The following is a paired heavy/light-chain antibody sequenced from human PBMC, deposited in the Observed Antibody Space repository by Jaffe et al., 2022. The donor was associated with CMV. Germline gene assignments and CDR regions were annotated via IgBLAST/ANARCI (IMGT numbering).Heavy chain of an antibody. V-gene: IGHV3-74*01. CDR3: ARSGNYDFWSGYYNGGMDV. Sequence: EVQLVESGGGLVQPGGSLRLSCAASGFTFSSYWMHWVRQAPGKGLVWVSRINSDGSSTSYADSVKGRFTISRDNAKNTLYLQMNSLRAEDTAVYYCARSGNYDFWSGYYNGGMDVWGQGTTVTVSS. CDR2: INSDGSST. J-gene: IGHJ6*02. CDR1: GFTFSSYW. D-gene: IGHD3-3*01.
Light chain of an antibody. CDR1: QDISNY. V-gene: IGKV1-33*01. Sequence: DIQMTQSPSSLSASVGDRVTITCQASQDISNYLNWYQQKPGKAPKLLIYDASNLETGVPSRFSGSGSGTDFTFTISSLQPEDIATYYCQQYDNLPPAFGQGTKLEIK. CDR2: DAS. J-gene: IGKJ2*01. CDR3: QQYDNLPPA.